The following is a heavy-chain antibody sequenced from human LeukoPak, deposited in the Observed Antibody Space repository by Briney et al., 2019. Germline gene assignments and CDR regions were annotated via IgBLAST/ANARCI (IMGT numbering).Heavy chain of an antibody. J-gene: IGHJ4*02. Sequence: PGGSLRLSCAASGFTFDDYAMHWVRQAPGKGLEWVSGISWNSGSIGYADSVKGRFTISRDNAKNSLYLQMNSLRAEDMALYYCAILGATFDYWGQGTLVTVSS. CDR2: ISWNSGSI. V-gene: IGHV3-9*03. CDR1: GFTFDDYA. CDR3: AILGATFDY. D-gene: IGHD1-26*01.